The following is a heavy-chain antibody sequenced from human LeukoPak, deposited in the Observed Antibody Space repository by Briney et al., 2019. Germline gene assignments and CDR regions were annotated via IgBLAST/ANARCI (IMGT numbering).Heavy chain of an antibody. J-gene: IGHJ4*02. V-gene: IGHV3-23*01. CDR2: ISGSGCST. CDR1: GFTFSSYA. Sequence: PGGSLRLSCAASGFTFSSYAMSWVRQAPGKGLEWVSVISGSGCSTYSADSVKGRFTISRDNSKNTLYLQMNSLRAEDTAVYFCAKSQDGGRLFHFDYWGQGTLVTVSS. CDR3: AKSQDGGRLFHFDY. D-gene: IGHD1-26*01.